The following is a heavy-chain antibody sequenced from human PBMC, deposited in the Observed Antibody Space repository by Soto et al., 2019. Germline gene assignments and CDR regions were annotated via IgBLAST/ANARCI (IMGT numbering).Heavy chain of an antibody. D-gene: IGHD1-26*01. CDR2: ISATGAGT. CDR1: GFTFSTYA. J-gene: IGHJ4*02. V-gene: IGHV3-23*01. CDR3: ALRKTGSYFDY. Sequence: PSETLSLSCAASGFTFSTYAMGWVRQAPGKGLEWVSAISATGAGTYYADSVKGRFTISRDNSKNTLHLQMNSLRAEDTAVYYCALRKTGSYFDYWGQGTLVTVSS.